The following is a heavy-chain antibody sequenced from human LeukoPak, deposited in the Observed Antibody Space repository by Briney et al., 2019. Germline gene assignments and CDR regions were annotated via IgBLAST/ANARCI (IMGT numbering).Heavy chain of an antibody. CDR2: ISYDGSNK. CDR3: AKGDVIAAAVPDAFDI. V-gene: IGHV3-30*18. CDR1: GFTFSDYY. Sequence: GGSLRLSCAASGFTFSDYYMSWIRQAPGKGLEWVAVISYDGSNKYYADSVKGRFTISRDNSKNTLYLQMNSLRAEDTAVYYCAKGDVIAAAVPDAFDIWGQGTMVTVSS. D-gene: IGHD6-13*01. J-gene: IGHJ3*02.